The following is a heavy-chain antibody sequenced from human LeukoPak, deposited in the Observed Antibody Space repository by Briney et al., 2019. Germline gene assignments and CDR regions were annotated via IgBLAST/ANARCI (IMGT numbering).Heavy chain of an antibody. CDR2: ISWNSGSI. Sequence: PGGSLRLSCAASGFTFDDYAMHWVRQAPGKGLEWVSGISWNSGSIGYADSVKGRFTISRDNAKNSLYLQMNSLRAEDTALYYCARARGNFWDFDYWGQGTLVTVSS. V-gene: IGHV3-9*01. J-gene: IGHJ4*02. CDR3: ARARGNFWDFDY. CDR1: GFTFDDYA. D-gene: IGHD3-16*01.